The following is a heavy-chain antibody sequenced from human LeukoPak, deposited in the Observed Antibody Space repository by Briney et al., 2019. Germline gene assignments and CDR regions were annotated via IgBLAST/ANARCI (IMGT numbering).Heavy chain of an antibody. CDR1: GGSMSSYY. J-gene: IGHJ5*02. V-gene: IGHV4-59*08. Sequence: SETLSLTCTVSGGSMSSYYWNWIRQPPGKGLERIGYINYSGNTNYNPSLKSRVTISVDTSKNQFSLKLSSVTAADTAVYYCARYWWSGAAPGSWFDPWGQGTLVTVSS. D-gene: IGHD2-15*01. CDR2: INYSGNT. CDR3: ARYWWSGAAPGSWFDP.